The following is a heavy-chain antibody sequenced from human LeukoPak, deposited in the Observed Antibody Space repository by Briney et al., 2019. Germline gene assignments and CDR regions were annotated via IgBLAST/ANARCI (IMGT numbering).Heavy chain of an antibody. D-gene: IGHD2-15*01. CDR3: ARHGLVVVAGGGWFDP. J-gene: IGHJ5*02. CDR2: IYDSGST. V-gene: IGHV4-61*05. Sequence: SETLSLTCTVSGGSISSSSYYWGWIRQPPGKGLEWIGYIYDSGSTNYNPSLKSRVTISVDTSKNQFSLKLSSVTAADTAVYYCARHGLVVVAGGGWFDPWGQGSLVTVSS. CDR1: GGSISSSSYY.